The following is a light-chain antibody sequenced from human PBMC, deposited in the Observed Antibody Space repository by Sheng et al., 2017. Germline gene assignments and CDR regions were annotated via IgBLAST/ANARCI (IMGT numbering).Light chain of an antibody. CDR2: GAS. Sequence: EIVMTQSPATLSVSPGERATLSCRASQSVSSNLAWYQQKPGQAPRLLIYGASTRATGIPARFSGSGSGTEFTLTISSLQSEDFAVYYCQQYNNWPPWTFGQGTNGGIK. V-gene: IGKV3D-15*01. CDR3: QQYNNWPPWT. CDR1: QSVSSN. J-gene: IGKJ1*01.